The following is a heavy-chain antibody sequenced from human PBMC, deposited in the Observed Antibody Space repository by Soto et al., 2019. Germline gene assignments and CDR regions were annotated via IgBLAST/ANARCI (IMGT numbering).Heavy chain of an antibody. Sequence: QVQLVESGGGVVQPGRSLRLSCAASGFTFSSYGMHWVRQAPGKGLEWVAVISYDGSNKYYADSVKGRFTISRDNSKNTLYLQMNRLRAEDTAVYYCARVSKVTTADYWGQGTLVTVSS. CDR3: ARVSKVTTADY. CDR1: GFTFSSYG. CDR2: ISYDGSNK. V-gene: IGHV3-30*03. J-gene: IGHJ4*02. D-gene: IGHD4-17*01.